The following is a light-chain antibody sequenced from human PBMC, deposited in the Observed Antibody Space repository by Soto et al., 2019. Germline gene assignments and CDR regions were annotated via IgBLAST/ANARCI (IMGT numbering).Light chain of an antibody. V-gene: IGKV3-11*01. CDR1: QIVGSY. Sequence: IVLTQSPATLSLSPGERGTLSCRASQIVGSYLAWYQQKPGQAPRLLIYDTSNRATGIPARFSGSGSGTDFTLTISSLEPEDSEFYYCQQHRNLVTFGGGTKVEIK. J-gene: IGKJ4*01. CDR3: QQHRNLVT. CDR2: DTS.